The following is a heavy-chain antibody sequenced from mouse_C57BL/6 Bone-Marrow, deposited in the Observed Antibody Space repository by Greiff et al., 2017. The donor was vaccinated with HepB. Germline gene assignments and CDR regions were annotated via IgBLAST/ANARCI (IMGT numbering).Heavy chain of an antibody. J-gene: IGHJ1*03. V-gene: IGHV1-59*01. CDR3: ARKGGLRWYFDV. CDR1: GYTFTSYW. Sequence: QVHVKQPGAELVRPGTSVKLSCKASGYTFTSYWMHWVKQRPGQGLEWIGVIDPSDSYTNYNQKFKGKATLTVDTSSSTAYMQLSSLTSEDSAVYYCARKGGLRWYFDVWGTGTTVTVSS. D-gene: IGHD2-4*01. CDR2: IDPSDSYT.